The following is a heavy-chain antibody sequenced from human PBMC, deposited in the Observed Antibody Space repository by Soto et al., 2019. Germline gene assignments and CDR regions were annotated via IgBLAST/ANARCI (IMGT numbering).Heavy chain of an antibody. CDR1: GFTFSSYG. D-gene: IGHD3-16*02. CDR3: AKAVGDYVWGSYRSPLDY. Sequence: GGSLRLSCAASGFTFSSYGMHWVRQAPGKGLEWVAVISYDGSNKYYADSVKGRFTISRDNSKNTLYLQMNSLRAEDTAVYYCAKAVGDYVWGSYRSPLDYWGQGTLVTVSS. V-gene: IGHV3-30*18. J-gene: IGHJ4*02. CDR2: ISYDGSNK.